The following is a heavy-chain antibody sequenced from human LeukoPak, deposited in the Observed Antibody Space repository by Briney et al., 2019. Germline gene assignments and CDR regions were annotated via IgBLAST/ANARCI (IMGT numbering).Heavy chain of an antibody. D-gene: IGHD6-13*01. CDR1: GYSISSGYY. Sequence: SQTLSLTCAVSGYSISSGYYWGWFRQPPGKGPEWIWCIYHSGTTYYNPSLKSRVTISVDTCKNQFSLMISSVTAADTAVYYCARQGGSNSPYYYYYMDVWGKGTTVTVSS. J-gene: IGHJ6*03. V-gene: IGHV4-38-2*01. CDR2: IYHSGTT. CDR3: ARQGGSNSPYYYYYMDV.